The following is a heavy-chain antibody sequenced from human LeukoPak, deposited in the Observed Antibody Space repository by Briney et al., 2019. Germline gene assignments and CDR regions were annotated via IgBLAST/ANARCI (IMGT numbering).Heavy chain of an antibody. CDR2: INHSGST. V-gene: IGHV4-34*01. J-gene: IGHJ4*02. CDR1: GGSFSGYY. CDR3: ARGWDIVVVPAAIGDPFDY. D-gene: IGHD2-2*01. Sequence: SETLSLTCAVYGGSFSGYYWSWIRQPPGKVLERIGEINHSGSTNYNPSLKSRVTISVDTSKNQFSLKLSSVTAADTAVYYCARGWDIVVVPAAIGDPFDYWGQGTLVTVSS.